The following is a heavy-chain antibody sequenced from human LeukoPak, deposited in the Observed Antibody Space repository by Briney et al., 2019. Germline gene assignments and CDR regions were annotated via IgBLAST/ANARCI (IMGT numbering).Heavy chain of an antibody. Sequence: GGSLRLSCAASGFTFSSYSMNWVRQAPGKGLEWVSSISSSSSYIYYADSVKGRFTISRDNSKNTLYLQMNSLRAEDTAVYYCAKRNSYDSSGYYPIDYWGQGTLVTVSS. D-gene: IGHD3-22*01. CDR3: AKRNSYDSSGYYPIDY. CDR2: ISSSSSYI. CDR1: GFTFSSYS. V-gene: IGHV3-21*04. J-gene: IGHJ4*02.